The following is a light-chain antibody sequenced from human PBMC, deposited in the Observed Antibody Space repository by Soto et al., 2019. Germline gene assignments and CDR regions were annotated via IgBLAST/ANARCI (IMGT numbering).Light chain of an antibody. CDR3: QQRRYWPVT. J-gene: IGKJ1*01. Sequence: ENMLKQSPAILSIKKGERATLSCRASQSVSSYFAWYQQKPGQAPRLLIYDASNRATGVPARFSGSGSGTDFTLTISSLEPEDFAVYYCQQRRYWPVTFGQGTKV. V-gene: IGKV3-11*01. CDR1: QSVSSY. CDR2: DAS.